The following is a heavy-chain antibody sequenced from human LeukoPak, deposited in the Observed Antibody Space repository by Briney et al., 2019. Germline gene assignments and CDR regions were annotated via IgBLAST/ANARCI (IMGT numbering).Heavy chain of an antibody. V-gene: IGHV3-23*01. CDR3: AKVPYSDYGSGRPPFMDV. D-gene: IGHD3-10*01. CDR2: IDYSGAYT. J-gene: IGHJ6*02. CDR1: GFILSNYA. Sequence: PGGSLRLSCAASGFILSNYAMSRVRQAPGKGLEWVSTIDYSGAYTYYADSVKGRFTISRDNSKNTLYMQMNSLRAEDTAIYYCAKVPYSDYGSGRPPFMDVWGQGTTVAVS.